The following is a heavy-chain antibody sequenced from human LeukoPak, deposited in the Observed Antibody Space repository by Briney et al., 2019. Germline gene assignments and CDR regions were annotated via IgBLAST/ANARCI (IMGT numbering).Heavy chain of an antibody. CDR2: IYPGDSDT. J-gene: IGHJ4*02. V-gene: IGHV5-51*01. Sequence: GESLKISCKGSGYSFTSYWIGWVRQMPGKGLEWMGIIYPGDSDTRYSPSFQGQVTISADKSISTAYLQWSSLKASDTAMFYCARRSKCSGGSCYHFLFDYWGQGTLVTVSS. CDR3: ARRSKCSGGSCYHFLFDY. D-gene: IGHD2-15*01. CDR1: GYSFTSYW.